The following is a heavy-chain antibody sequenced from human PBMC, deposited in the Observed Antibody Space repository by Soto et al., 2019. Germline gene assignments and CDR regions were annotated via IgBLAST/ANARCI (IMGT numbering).Heavy chain of an antibody. D-gene: IGHD3-22*01. CDR3: AKLKGPFMGLLPTLYLDY. V-gene: IGHV3-23*01. CDR1: GFTFTSYA. J-gene: IGHJ4*02. CDR2: ITSTGGTK. Sequence: EVQLLESGGGLVHPGGSLSLSCAASGFTFTSYAMNWVRRVPGKGLEWVSGITSTGGTKFYADSVKGRFTISRDSSKSTVFLQMSSLRVEVTGVYYCAKLKGPFMGLLPTLYLDYWGQGTVVTVSA.